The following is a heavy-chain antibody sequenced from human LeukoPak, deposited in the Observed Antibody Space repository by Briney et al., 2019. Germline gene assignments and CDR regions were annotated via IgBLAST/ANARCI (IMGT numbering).Heavy chain of an antibody. D-gene: IGHD5-18*01. V-gene: IGHV4-59*01. CDR3: ARAAQDTAMAADY. J-gene: IGHJ4*02. Sequence: SETLSLTCTVSGVSISTYYWSSIRQPPGKGLEWIGYIYYSGSTNYNPSLKSRVTISVDTSKNQFSLKLNSVTAADMAVYYCARAAQDTAMAADYWGQGTLVTVSS. CDR2: IYYSGST. CDR1: GVSISTYY.